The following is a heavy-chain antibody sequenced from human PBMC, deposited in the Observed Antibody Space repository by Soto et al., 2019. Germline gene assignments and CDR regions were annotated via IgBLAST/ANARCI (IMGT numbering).Heavy chain of an antibody. J-gene: IGHJ4*02. CDR3: ASSYDTRGSSLS. Sequence: SETLSLTCAVSGGSISSGGYSWSWIRQPPGKGLEWIGYIYHSGSTYYNPSLKSRVTISVDRSKNQFSLKLSSVTAADTAVYYCASSYDTRGSSLSRGQGLLVTLFS. CDR2: IYHSGST. D-gene: IGHD3-22*01. V-gene: IGHV4-30-2*01. CDR1: GGSISSGGYS.